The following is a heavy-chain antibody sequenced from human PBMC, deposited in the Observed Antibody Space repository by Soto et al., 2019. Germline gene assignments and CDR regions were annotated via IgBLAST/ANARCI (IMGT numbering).Heavy chain of an antibody. CDR2: IYPGDSDT. CDR3: ASSHYEYRYYYGMDV. D-gene: IGHD3-16*01. CDR1: GYSFTSYW. Sequence: PGESLKISCKGSGYSFTSYWIAWVRQMPGKGLEWMGIIYPGDSDTRYSPSFQGQVTISADKSISTAYLQWSSLKASDTAMYYCASSHYEYRYYYGMDVWGQGTTVTVSS. V-gene: IGHV5-51*01. J-gene: IGHJ6*02.